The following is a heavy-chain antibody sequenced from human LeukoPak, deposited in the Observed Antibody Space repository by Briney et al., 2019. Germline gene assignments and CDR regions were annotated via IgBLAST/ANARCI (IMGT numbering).Heavy chain of an antibody. J-gene: IGHJ4*02. CDR1: GFTFSSYA. V-gene: IGHV3-33*08. CDR3: ARDRGYTYGHPFDY. CDR2: IWSDGSNK. Sequence: GGSLRLSCAASGFTFSSYAMSWVRQAPGKGLEWVTLIWSDGSNKYYVDSVKGRFTISRDNSKNTLYLQMNSLRAEDTAVYYCARDRGYTYGHPFDYWGQGTLVTVSS. D-gene: IGHD5-18*01.